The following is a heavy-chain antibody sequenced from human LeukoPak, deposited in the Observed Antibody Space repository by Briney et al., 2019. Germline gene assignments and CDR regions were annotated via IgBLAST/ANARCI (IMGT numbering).Heavy chain of an antibody. D-gene: IGHD3-10*01. J-gene: IGHJ4*02. V-gene: IGHV3-21*01. CDR3: ARDPRTHYYGSGSSHY. CDR1: GFTFSSYS. CDR2: ISSSSSYI. Sequence: GGSLRLSCAASGFTFSSYSMNWVRQAPGRGLEWVSSISSSSSYIYYADSVKGRFTISRDNAKNSLYLQMNSLRAEDTAVDYCARDPRTHYYGSGSSHYWGQGTLVTVS.